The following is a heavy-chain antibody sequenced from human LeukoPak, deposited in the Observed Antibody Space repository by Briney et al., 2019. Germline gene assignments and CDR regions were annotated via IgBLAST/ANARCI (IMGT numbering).Heavy chain of an antibody. CDR3: ARTTEGGYTYGYFYYYYMDV. J-gene: IGHJ6*03. CDR2: INYSGST. D-gene: IGHD5-18*01. CDR1: GGSISSYY. V-gene: IGHV4-59*01. Sequence: PSETLSLTCTVSGGSISSYYLSWIRQPPGKGLEWIGYINYSGSTNYNPSLKSRVTISVDTSKNQFSLKLTSVTAADTAMYYCARTTEGGYTYGYFYYYYMDVWGKGTMVTISS.